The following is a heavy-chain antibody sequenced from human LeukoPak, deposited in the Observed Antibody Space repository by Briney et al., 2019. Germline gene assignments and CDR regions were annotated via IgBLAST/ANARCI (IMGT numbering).Heavy chain of an antibody. D-gene: IGHD1-26*01. CDR2: IRYDGSNK. Sequence: GGSLRLSCAASGFTFSSYGMHWVRQAPGKGLEWVAFIRYDGSNKYYADSVKGRFTISRDNPKNTLYLQMNSLRAEDTAVYYGLRSGSYYRAFDIWGQGTMVTVSS. CDR3: LRSGSYYRAFDI. CDR1: GFTFSSYG. J-gene: IGHJ3*02. V-gene: IGHV3-30*02.